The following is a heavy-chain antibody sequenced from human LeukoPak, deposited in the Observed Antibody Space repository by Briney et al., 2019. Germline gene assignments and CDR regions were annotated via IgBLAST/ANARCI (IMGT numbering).Heavy chain of an antibody. CDR3: ARAPESYDSLTGYYSYNWFDP. D-gene: IGHD3-9*01. V-gene: IGHV4-4*07. CDR2: IYTSGST. J-gene: IGHJ5*02. Sequence: SETLSLTCTVSGGSISSYYWSWIRQPAGKGLEWIGRIYTSGSTNYNPSLKSRVTMSVDTSKNQFSLKLSSVTAADTAVYYCARAPESYDSLTGYYSYNWFDPWGQGTLVTVSS. CDR1: GGSISSYY.